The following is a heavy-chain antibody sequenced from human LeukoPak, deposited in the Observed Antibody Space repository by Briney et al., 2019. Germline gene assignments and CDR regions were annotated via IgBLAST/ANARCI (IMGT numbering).Heavy chain of an antibody. Sequence: GGSLRLSCAASGFTFSSYAMHWVRQAPGKGLEWVANTKEDGGEEYYVDSVKGRFTISRDNAENSLYLQMNSLRAEDTAVYYCARRSVAGSLDYWGQGTLVTVSS. V-gene: IGHV3-7*01. CDR3: ARRSVAGSLDY. J-gene: IGHJ4*02. D-gene: IGHD6-19*01. CDR2: TKEDGGEE. CDR1: GFTFSSYA.